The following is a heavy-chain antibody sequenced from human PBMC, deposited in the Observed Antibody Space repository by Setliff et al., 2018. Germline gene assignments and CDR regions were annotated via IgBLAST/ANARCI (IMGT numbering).Heavy chain of an antibody. CDR1: DVSISSSSFY. J-gene: IGHJ6*03. CDR3: ARASRFGTIVYRGYYYMDV. V-gene: IGHV4-39*01. Sequence: SETLSLTCTVSDVSISSSSFYWAWIRQPPGKGLEWIGSTYYSGSTYYNPSLTSRVTISVDTSNNQFSLNLRSVTAADTAVYYCARASRFGTIVYRGYYYMDVWGKGTTVTVSS. D-gene: IGHD3-10*01. CDR2: TYYSGST.